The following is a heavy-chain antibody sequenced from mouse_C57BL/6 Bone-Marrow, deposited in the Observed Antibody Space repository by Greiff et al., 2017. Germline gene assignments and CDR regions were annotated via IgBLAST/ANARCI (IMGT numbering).Heavy chain of an antibody. J-gene: IGHJ3*01. Sequence: EVLLVQSGGDLVKPGGSLKISCAASGFTFSSYGMSWVRQTPDKRLEWVETISSGGSYTYYPDSVKGRYTISRDNAKNTLYLQMSSLKSEDTDMYYCARHGMVTRAWFAYWGQGTLVTVSA. CDR3: ARHGMVTRAWFAY. CDR1: GFTFSSYG. CDR2: ISSGGSYT. D-gene: IGHD2-3*01. V-gene: IGHV5-6*01.